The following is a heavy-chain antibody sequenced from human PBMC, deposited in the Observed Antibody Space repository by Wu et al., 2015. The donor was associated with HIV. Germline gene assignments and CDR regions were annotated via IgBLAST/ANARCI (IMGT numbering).Heavy chain of an antibody. J-gene: IGHJ5*02. CDR2: IIPIFGTA. Sequence: QVQLVQSGAEVKKPGSSVKVSCKASGGTFSSYAISWVRQAPGQGLEWMGGIIPIFGTANYAQKFQGRVTITADESTSTAYMELSSLRSEDTAVYYCARDGGITMVRGVSGGNWFDPWGQGTRGHRLL. CDR3: ARDGGITMVRGVSGGNWFDP. V-gene: IGHV1-69*12. D-gene: IGHD3-10*01. CDR1: GGTFSSYA.